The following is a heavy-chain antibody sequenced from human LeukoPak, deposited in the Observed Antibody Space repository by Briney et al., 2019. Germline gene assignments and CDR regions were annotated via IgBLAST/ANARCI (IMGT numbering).Heavy chain of an antibody. J-gene: IGHJ4*02. CDR1: GGFITAYY. V-gene: IGHV4-59*01. CDR2: VYYSGST. CDR3: ASNTGTVFDY. Sequence: PSETLSLTCTVSGGFITAYYWSWIRQPPGKGLEWIGYVYYSGSTEYNPSLRSQITISLEMSKQQFSLNLTSVTAADTAIYYCASNTGTVFDYWGQGALVTVSS. D-gene: IGHD7-27*01.